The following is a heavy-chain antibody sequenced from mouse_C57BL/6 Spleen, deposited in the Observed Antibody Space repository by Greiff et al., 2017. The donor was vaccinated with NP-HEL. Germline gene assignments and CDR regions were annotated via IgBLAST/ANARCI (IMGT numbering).Heavy chain of an antibody. D-gene: IGHD2-12*01. CDR1: GYTFTGYW. CDR3: ANDGVYAMDY. Sequence: QVQLKESGAKLMKPGASVKLSCKATGYTFTGYWIEWVKQRPGQGLEWIGNINPSNGGTNYNEKFKSKATLTVDKSSSTAYMQLSSLTSEDSAVYYCANDGVYAMDYWGQGTSVTVSS. V-gene: IGHV1-53*01. J-gene: IGHJ4*01. CDR2: INPSNGGT.